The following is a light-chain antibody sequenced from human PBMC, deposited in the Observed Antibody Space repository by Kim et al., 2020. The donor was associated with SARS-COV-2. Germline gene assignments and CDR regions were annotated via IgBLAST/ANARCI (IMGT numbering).Light chain of an antibody. CDR2: KNN. CDR3: AAWDDTLSGV. Sequence: SVLTQPPSASGTPGQRVTISCSGSSSNIGNNYVNWYQQLPGTAPKLLISKNNYRPSGVPDRFSGSKSGTSASLAISGLRSEDEADYYCAAWDDTLSGVFGGGTQLTVL. V-gene: IGLV1-47*01. J-gene: IGLJ3*02. CDR1: SSNIGNNY.